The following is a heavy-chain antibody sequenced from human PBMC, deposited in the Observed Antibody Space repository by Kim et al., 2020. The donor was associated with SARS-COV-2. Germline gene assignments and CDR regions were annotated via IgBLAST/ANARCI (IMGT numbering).Heavy chain of an antibody. J-gene: IGHJ4*02. CDR3: ARLPVDTAMGNDY. D-gene: IGHD5-18*01. Sequence: YNPSLKSRVTISVDTSKNQCSLMLSSVTAADTAVYYCARLPVDTAMGNDYWGQGTLVTVSS. V-gene: IGHV4-39*01.